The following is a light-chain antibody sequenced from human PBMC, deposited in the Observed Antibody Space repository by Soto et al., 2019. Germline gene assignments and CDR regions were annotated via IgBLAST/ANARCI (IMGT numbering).Light chain of an antibody. CDR3: QQQGT. J-gene: IGKJ2*01. Sequence: EIVLTQSPGTLSLSPGERATLSCRASEFLSSSYLVWYQQKPGQAPSLLIYAASRRATGIPDRFSGSGSATEYTLTINTLEPEAFAVYYCQQQGTFGQGTKLQIK. CDR2: AAS. V-gene: IGKV3-20*01. CDR1: EFLSSSY.